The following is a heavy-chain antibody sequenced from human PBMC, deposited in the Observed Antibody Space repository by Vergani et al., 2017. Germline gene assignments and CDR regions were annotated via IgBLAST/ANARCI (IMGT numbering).Heavy chain of an antibody. Sequence: EVQLVESGGGLVQAGGSLRLSCAASGFTFSSYWMSWVRQAPGKGLEWVANIKQDGSEKYYVDSVKGRFTISRDNAKNSLYLQMNSLRDEDTAVYYCARGGPMRIKVRGLDYWGQGTLVTVSS. J-gene: IGHJ4*02. CDR3: ARGGPMRIKVRGLDY. V-gene: IGHV3-7*03. CDR1: GFTFSSYW. CDR2: IKQDGSEK. D-gene: IGHD2-21*01.